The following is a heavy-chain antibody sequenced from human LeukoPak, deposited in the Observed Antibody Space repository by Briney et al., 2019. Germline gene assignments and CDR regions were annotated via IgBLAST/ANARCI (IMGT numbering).Heavy chain of an antibody. Sequence: GGSLRLSCAAIGFTFSSYAMNWVRQAPGKGLEWVSAVRGSDAGTSYADSVKGRFTISRDNSKNTLYLQMNSLRAEDTAVYYCAKNRGGSYYSGSDYWGQGTLVTVSS. CDR2: VRGSDAGT. CDR3: AKNRGGSYYSGSDY. V-gene: IGHV3-23*01. CDR1: GFTFSSYA. D-gene: IGHD1-26*01. J-gene: IGHJ4*02.